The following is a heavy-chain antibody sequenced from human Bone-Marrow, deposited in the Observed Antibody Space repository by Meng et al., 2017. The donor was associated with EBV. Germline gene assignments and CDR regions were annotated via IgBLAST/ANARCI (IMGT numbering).Heavy chain of an antibody. CDR1: GNTLSTYA. J-gene: IGHJ4*02. CDR3: ARLDSSGLDY. V-gene: IGHV1-3*01. D-gene: IGHD3-22*01. CDR2: INAGNGNT. Sequence: QGQLVQSGAEVEKPGASVKVFCNASGNTLSTYAMHWGRQAPGQRLEWMGWINAGNGNTKYSQKFQGRVTITRDTSASTAYMELSSLRSEDTAVYYCARLDSSGLDYWGQGTLVTVSS.